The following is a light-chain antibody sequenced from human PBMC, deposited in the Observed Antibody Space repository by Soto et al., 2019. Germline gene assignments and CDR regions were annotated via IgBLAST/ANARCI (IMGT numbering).Light chain of an antibody. Sequence: IQLPHSTSTLSGSVGARVTITCRASQTISSWLAWYQQKPGKAPKLLIYKASTLKSGVPSRFSGSGSGTEFTLTISSLQPDDFAVYYCQQRNNWPLTFGGGTKVDIK. CDR3: QQRNNWPLT. CDR1: QTISSW. CDR2: KAS. J-gene: IGKJ4*02. V-gene: IGKV1-5*03.